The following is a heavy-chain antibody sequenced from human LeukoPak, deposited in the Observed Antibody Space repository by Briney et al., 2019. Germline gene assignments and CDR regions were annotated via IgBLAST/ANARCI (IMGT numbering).Heavy chain of an antibody. CDR3: AKDKSVATISY. CDR1: GFTFSSYA. D-gene: IGHD5-12*01. CDR2: ISYDGSNK. J-gene: IGHJ4*02. V-gene: IGHV3-30*04. Sequence: GGSLRLSCTASGFTFSSYAMHWVRQAPGKGLEWVALISYDGSNKYYADSVKGRFTISRNNSKNTLYLQMNSLRAEDTAVYYCAKDKSVATISYWGQGTLVTVSS.